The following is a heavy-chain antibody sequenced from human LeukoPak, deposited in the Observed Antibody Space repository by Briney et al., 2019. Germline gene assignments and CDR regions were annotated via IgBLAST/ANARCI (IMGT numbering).Heavy chain of an antibody. J-gene: IGHJ4*02. V-gene: IGHV6-1*01. D-gene: IGHD2-21*01. CDR3: ARQGGLGWLTLDY. CDR2: TYYRSKWYS. Sequence: SPTLSLTCAISGDSVSINSAAWNWVRQSPSRGLEWLASTYYRSKWYSDYAASVKSRISIDPDTSKNPFSLQLISVTPEDTAVYYCARQGGLGWLTLDYWGQGTLVTVSS. CDR1: GDSVSINSAA.